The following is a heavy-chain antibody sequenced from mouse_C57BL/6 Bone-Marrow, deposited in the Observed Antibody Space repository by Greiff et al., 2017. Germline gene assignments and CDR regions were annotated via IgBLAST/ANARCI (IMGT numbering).Heavy chain of an antibody. V-gene: IGHV5-4*01. CDR3: ARGTIVKAY. CDR1: GFTFSSYA. D-gene: IGHD2-5*01. CDR2: ISDGGSYT. J-gene: IGHJ3*01. Sequence: EVQLVESGGGLVKPGGSLKLSCAASGFTFSSYAMSWVRQTPEKRLEWVATISDGGSYTYYPDNVKGRFTISRDNAKNNLYLQMSHLKSEDTAMYYCARGTIVKAYWGQGTLVTVSA.